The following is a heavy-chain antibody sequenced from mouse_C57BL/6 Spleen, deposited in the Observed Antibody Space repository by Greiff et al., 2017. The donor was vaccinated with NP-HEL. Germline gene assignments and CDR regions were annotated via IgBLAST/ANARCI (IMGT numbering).Heavy chain of an antibody. D-gene: IGHD2-4*01. Sequence: EVQRVESGGGLVKPGGSLKLSCAASGFTFSSYAMSWVRQTPEKRLEWVATISDGGSYTYYPDNVKGRFTISRDNAKNNLYLQMSHLKSEDTAMYYCARDQSYYDYGYYYAMDYWGQGTSVTVSS. CDR3: ARDQSYYDYGYYYAMDY. CDR2: ISDGGSYT. J-gene: IGHJ4*01. CDR1: GFTFSSYA. V-gene: IGHV5-4*01.